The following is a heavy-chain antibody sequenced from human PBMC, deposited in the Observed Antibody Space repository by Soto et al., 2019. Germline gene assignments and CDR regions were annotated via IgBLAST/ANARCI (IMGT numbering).Heavy chain of an antibody. V-gene: IGHV1-69*02. CDR1: GGTFSSYT. Sequence: QVQLVQSGAEVKKPGSSVKVSCKASGGTFSSYTISWVRQAPGQGLEWMGRIIPILGIANYAQKSQGRVTITADKSNSTAYMELSRLRSDDTAVYYCAMEYCSSTSCYRDYWGQGTLVTVSS. D-gene: IGHD2-2*02. CDR3: AMEYCSSTSCYRDY. CDR2: IIPILGIA. J-gene: IGHJ4*02.